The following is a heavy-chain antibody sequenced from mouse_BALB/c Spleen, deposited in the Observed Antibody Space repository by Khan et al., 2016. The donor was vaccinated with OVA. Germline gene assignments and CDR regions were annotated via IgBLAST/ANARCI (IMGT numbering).Heavy chain of an antibody. CDR1: GFSFSSFG. V-gene: IGHV5-17*02. Sequence: EVELVESGGDLVQPGESRKLSCAVTGFSFSSFGMYWVRQAPEKGKEWVAYISSYSITLYYADTLKGRFSISRNTPRNTLFLQMTMRSSEDPAIYYGAGGNWGWFANWGQGTLVTVSA. J-gene: IGHJ3*01. CDR3: AGGNWGWFAN. D-gene: IGHD4-1*01. CDR2: ISSYSITL.